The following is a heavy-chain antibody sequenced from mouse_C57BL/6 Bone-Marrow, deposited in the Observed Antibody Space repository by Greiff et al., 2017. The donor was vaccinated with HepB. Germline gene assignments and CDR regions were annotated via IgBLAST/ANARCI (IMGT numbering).Heavy chain of an antibody. CDR2: IWSGGST. V-gene: IGHV2-2*01. CDR3: ARKGMVTGSWFAY. CDR1: GFSLTSYG. J-gene: IGHJ3*01. D-gene: IGHD2-2*01. Sequence: VQLVESGPGLVQPSQSLSITCTVSGFSLTSYGVHWVRQSPGKGLEWLGVIWSGGSTDYNAAFISRLSISKDNSKSQVFFKMNSLQADDTAIYYCARKGMVTGSWFAYWGQGTLVTVSA.